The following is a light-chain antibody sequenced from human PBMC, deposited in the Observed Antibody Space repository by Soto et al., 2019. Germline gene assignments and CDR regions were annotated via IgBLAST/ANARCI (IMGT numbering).Light chain of an antibody. V-gene: IGLV2-14*03. CDR3: TSWTTSTTMI. CDR1: SSDIGAYNF. CDR2: DVN. J-gene: IGLJ2*01. Sequence: QSALTQPASVSGSPGKSITISCTGTSSDIGAYNFVSWYQQHPGKAPKLMLYDVNIRPSGVSNRFSGSKSGNTPSLTISGLQAEDEADYYCTSWTTSTTMIFGGGTKLTVL.